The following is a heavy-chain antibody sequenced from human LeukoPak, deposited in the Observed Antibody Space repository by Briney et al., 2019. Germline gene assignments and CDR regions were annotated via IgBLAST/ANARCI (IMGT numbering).Heavy chain of an antibody. J-gene: IGHJ4*02. D-gene: IGHD5-18*01. Sequence: GRPLRLSCAASGFTFSSYAMHWVRQAPGKGLEWVAVISYDGSNKYYADSVKGRFTISRDNSKNTLYLQMNSLRAEDTAVYYCARGYSYGSPFDYWGQGTLVTVSS. V-gene: IGHV3-30-3*01. CDR1: GFTFSSYA. CDR2: ISYDGSNK. CDR3: ARGYSYGSPFDY.